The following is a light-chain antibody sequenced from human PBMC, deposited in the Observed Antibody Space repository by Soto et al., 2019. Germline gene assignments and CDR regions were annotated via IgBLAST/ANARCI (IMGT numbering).Light chain of an antibody. CDR1: QSIRSER. V-gene: IGKV3-20*01. J-gene: IGKJ5*01. CDR2: DAS. CDR3: QEYDGAPIT. Sequence: EIVFTQSPDTPSLSPGERATLSCRASQSIRSERLAWYQQKPGQAPRLVIFDASNRASGMPERFSGSGSGTDFTLTIARLEPEDFAVYYCQEYDGAPITFGLGTRLEIK.